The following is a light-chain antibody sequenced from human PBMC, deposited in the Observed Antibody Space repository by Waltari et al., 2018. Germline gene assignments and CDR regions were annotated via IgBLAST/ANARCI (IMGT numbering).Light chain of an antibody. V-gene: IGLV2-14*01. CDR2: EVS. J-gene: IGLJ2*01. Sequence: QSALTQPASVSGSPGQSITIPCTGTSRDVGGYNYVSWYQQHPGKAPKLMIYEVSNRPSGISNRFSGSKCGNTASLTISGLQAEDEADYYCSSYTGSSSPVVFGGGTKLTVL. CDR3: SSYTGSSSPVV. CDR1: SRDVGGYNY.